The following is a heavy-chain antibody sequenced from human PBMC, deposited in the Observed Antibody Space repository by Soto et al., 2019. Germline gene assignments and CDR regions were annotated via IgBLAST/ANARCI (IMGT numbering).Heavy chain of an antibody. CDR3: AKLDSSGWYATTDY. Sequence: PGGSLRLSWAASGFTFSSYCMSWVRQAPGKGLEWVSAISGSGGSTYYADSVKGRFTISRDNSKNTLYLQMNSLRAEDTAVYYCAKLDSSGWYATTDYWGQGTLVTVSS. J-gene: IGHJ4*02. CDR2: ISGSGGST. D-gene: IGHD6-19*01. CDR1: GFTFSSYC. V-gene: IGHV3-23*01.